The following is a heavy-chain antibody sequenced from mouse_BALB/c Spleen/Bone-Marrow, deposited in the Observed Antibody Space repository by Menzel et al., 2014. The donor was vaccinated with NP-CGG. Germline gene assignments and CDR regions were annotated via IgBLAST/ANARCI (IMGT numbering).Heavy chain of an antibody. CDR3: ARASYYDDDDGRPFAY. J-gene: IGHJ3*01. V-gene: IGHV1-54*01. CDR2: INPGSGGT. CDR1: GYAFTNYL. Sequence: VQLQQSGAELVRPGTSVKVSCTASGYAFTNYLIEWVKQRPGQGLAWIGVINPGSGGTNYMEKFKGKATLTADNSSSTAYMQVSSLTSDDSAVYFCARASYYDDDDGRPFAYWGQGTLVTVSA. D-gene: IGHD2-4*01.